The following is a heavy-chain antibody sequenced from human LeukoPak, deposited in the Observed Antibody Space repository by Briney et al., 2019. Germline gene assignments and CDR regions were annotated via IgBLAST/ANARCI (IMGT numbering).Heavy chain of an antibody. J-gene: IGHJ4*02. V-gene: IGHV1-69*05. CDR3: AEGGKQWHY. Sequence: GSSVKVSCKASGGTFSSYAISWVRQALGQGLEWMGGIIPIFGTANYAQKFQGRVTIATDESTSTAYMELSSLRSEDTAVYYCAEGGKQWHYWGQGTLVTVSS. CDR1: GGTFSSYA. D-gene: IGHD6-19*01. CDR2: IIPIFGTA.